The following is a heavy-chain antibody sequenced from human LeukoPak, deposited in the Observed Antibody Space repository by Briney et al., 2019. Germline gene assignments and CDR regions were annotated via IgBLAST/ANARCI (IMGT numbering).Heavy chain of an antibody. CDR3: ARHPSTYSPFDY. Sequence: SETLSLTCTVSGGSISNYYWSWIRQPPGKGLEWIGYIFYSGSTNYNPSLKSRVTISVDTSKNQFSLKLSSVTAADTAVYYCARHPSTYSPFDYWGQGTLVTVSS. V-gene: IGHV4-59*08. D-gene: IGHD6-13*01. CDR2: IFYSGST. CDR1: GGSISNYY. J-gene: IGHJ4*02.